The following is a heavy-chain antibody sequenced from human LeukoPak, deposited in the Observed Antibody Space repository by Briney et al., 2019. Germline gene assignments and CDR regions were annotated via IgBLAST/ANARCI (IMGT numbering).Heavy chain of an antibody. CDR3: ATDAAGTRAFDI. V-gene: IGHV3-30-3*01. CDR2: ISYDGSNK. J-gene: IGHJ3*02. Sequence: SGGSLRLSCAASGFTFSSYAMHWVRQAPGKGLEWVAVISYDGSNKYYADSVKGRFTISRDNSKNTLYLQMNSLRAEDTAVYYCATDAAGTRAFDIWGQGTMVTVSS. D-gene: IGHD6-19*01. CDR1: GFTFSSYA.